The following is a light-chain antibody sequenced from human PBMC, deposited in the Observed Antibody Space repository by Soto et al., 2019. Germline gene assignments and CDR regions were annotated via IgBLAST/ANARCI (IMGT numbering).Light chain of an antibody. Sequence: QSVLTQPASVSGSPGQSITISCTGTSSDVGGYNYVSWYQQHPGKAPKLMIYEVSNRPPGVSNRFSGSKSGNTASLTISGLQAEDEADYYCSSYTSSSTYVFGTGTKVTV. CDR1: SSDVGGYNY. V-gene: IGLV2-14*01. CDR3: SSYTSSSTYV. J-gene: IGLJ1*01. CDR2: EVS.